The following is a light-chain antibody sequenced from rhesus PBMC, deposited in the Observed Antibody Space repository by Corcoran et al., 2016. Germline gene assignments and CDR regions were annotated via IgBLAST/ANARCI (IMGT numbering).Light chain of an antibody. Sequence: DIQMSQSPSSLSASVGDRVTITCRASQGISSYLNWYQQKPGKAPTLLIYYANTLASGVPSRFSGNGSGTEFTLAISSLQPEDFATYYCRQGNSNPPTFGQGTKVEIK. V-gene: IGKV1-32*02. CDR1: QGISSY. J-gene: IGKJ1*01. CDR3: RQGNSNPPT. CDR2: YAN.